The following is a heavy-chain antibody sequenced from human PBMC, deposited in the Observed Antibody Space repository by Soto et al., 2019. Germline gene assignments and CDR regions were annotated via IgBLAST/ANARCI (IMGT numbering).Heavy chain of an antibody. CDR1: GFTFSSYA. J-gene: IGHJ6*02. D-gene: IGHD1-26*01. Sequence: QVQLVESGGGVVQPGRSLRLSCAASGFTFSSYAMHWVRQAPGKGLEWVAVISYDGSNKYYADSVKGRFTISRDNSKNPLYLQMNSLRAEDTAVYYCARPPYSGSYLDGMDVWGQGTTVTVSS. V-gene: IGHV3-30-3*01. CDR2: ISYDGSNK. CDR3: ARPPYSGSYLDGMDV.